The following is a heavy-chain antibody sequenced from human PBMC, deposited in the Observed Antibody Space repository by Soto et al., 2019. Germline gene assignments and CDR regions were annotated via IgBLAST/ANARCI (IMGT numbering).Heavy chain of an antibody. CDR3: ARLGAYYQSLDP. D-gene: IGHD2-21*01. V-gene: IGHV4-31*03. CDR2: IYYSGST. Sequence: SETLSLTCTVSGGSIGSGGYYWSWIRQHPGKGLEWIGYIYYSGSTYYNPSLKSRVTITLETSKSQFSLRLTSVTASDTAVYYCARLGAYYQSLDPWGQGTVVTAPQ. CDR1: GGSIGSGGYY. J-gene: IGHJ5*02.